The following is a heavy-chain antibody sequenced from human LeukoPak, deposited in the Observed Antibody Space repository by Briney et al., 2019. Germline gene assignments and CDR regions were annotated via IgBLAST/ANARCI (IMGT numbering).Heavy chain of an antibody. CDR1: GGSISSSSYY. D-gene: IGHD5-18*01. CDR3: ARQRSSYGLYYFDY. V-gene: IGHV4-39*01. Sequence: PSETLSLTCTDSGGSISSSSYYWGWIRQPPGKGLEWIGSIYYSGSTYYNPSLKSRVTISVDTSKNQFSLKLSSVTAADTAVYYCARQRSSYGLYYFDYWGQGTLVTVSS. CDR2: IYYSGST. J-gene: IGHJ4*02.